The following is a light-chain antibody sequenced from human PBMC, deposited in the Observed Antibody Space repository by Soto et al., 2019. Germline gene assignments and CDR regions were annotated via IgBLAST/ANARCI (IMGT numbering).Light chain of an antibody. J-gene: IGKJ2*01. CDR3: QQFSSPPFFP. V-gene: IGKV4-1*01. Sequence: DIVMTQSPDSLAGSLGERATINCKSSQSVFKGSNNKDCLAWYQQKPGQPPKLLLSWASTRESGVPDRFSGSGSGTDFTLTSSSLQAEDVAIYYCQQFSSPPFFPFGQGTKVESK. CDR2: WAS. CDR1: QSVFKGSNNKDC.